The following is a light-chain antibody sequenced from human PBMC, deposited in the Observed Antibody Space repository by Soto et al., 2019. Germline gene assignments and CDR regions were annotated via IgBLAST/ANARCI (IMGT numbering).Light chain of an antibody. CDR2: DVS. V-gene: IGLV2-14*01. CDR3: SAYTSDITPYV. J-gene: IGLJ1*01. CDR1: SSDVGGYNY. Sequence: QSALTQPASVSGSPGQSITISCTGTSSDVGGYNYVSWYQQHPGKAPKLTIYDVSTRPSGVSNRFSGSKSGNTASLTISGLQAEDEDDYYCSAYTSDITPYVFGAGT.